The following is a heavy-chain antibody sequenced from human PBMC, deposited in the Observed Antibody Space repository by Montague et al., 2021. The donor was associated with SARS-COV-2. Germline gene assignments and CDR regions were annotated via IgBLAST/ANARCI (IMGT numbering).Heavy chain of an antibody. Sequence: SETLSLTCAVYGGSFSDYFWTWIRQPPGKRLEWIVEINHRVASNYNPPLKSRVSISVVTSRNQFSVYLGSVTAADTAVYYCARGRQPFNMIVVVMTGGEYYFDSWGQGTLVTVSS. CDR2: INHRVAS. D-gene: IGHD3-22*01. CDR1: GGSFSDYF. CDR3: ARGRQPFNMIVVVMTGGEYYFDS. V-gene: IGHV4-34*01. J-gene: IGHJ4*02.